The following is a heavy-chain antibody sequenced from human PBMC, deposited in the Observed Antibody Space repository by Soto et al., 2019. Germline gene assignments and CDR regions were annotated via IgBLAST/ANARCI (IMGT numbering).Heavy chain of an antibody. J-gene: IGHJ6*02. Sequence: QVQLQESGPGLVKPSGTLSLTCAVSGGSLASGNWWNWVRQPPGKGLEWNGEIYHTGSTNNNPSLKSRVTITLGEAKDQCSLNLSSVTAADPAVYYCARPRRRVGEVGYFGMDVWGQGTTVTVS. CDR3: ARPRRRVGEVGYFGMDV. CDR2: IYHTGST. D-gene: IGHD3-10*01. CDR1: GGSLASGNW. V-gene: IGHV4-4*02.